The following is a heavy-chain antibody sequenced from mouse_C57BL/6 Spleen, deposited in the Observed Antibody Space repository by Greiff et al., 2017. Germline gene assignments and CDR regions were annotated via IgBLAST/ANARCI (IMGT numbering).Heavy chain of an antibody. CDR2: IYPGDGGS. Sequence: QVQLKQSGPELVKPGASVKISCKASGYAFSSSWMNWVKQRPGKGLEWIGRIYPGDGGSNYNGKFKGKATLTADKSSSTAYMQLSSLTSEDSAVYFCAKNGDYPYYYAMDYWGQGTSVTVSS. CDR1: GYAFSSSW. V-gene: IGHV1-82*01. J-gene: IGHJ4*01. CDR3: AKNGDYPYYYAMDY. D-gene: IGHD2-13*01.